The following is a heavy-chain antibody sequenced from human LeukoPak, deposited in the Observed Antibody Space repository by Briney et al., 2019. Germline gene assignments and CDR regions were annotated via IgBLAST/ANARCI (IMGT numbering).Heavy chain of an antibody. J-gene: IGHJ1*01. D-gene: IGHD6-13*01. V-gene: IGHV3-9*01. CDR3: AKGGGYSSSWFGYFQH. CDR2: ISWNSDTI. CDR1: GFTFDDYA. Sequence: GGSLRLSCAASGFTFDDYAMHWVRQAPGKGLEWVSGISWNSDTIGYADSVKGRFTISRDNAKNSLYLQMNSLRTEDTALYYCAKGGGYSSSWFGYFQHWGQGTLVTVSS.